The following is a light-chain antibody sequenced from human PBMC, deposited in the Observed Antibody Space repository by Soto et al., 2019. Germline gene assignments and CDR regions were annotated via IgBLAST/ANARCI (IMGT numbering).Light chain of an antibody. V-gene: IGKV1-39*01. CDR1: QGIGTS. CDR2: DAS. Sequence: IQMTQSPSSLAASIGDRVTITCRASQGIGTSLNWYQQMPGKAPKFLIYDASTLQSGVPSRFSGSGSGTYFTLTINSLQPEDFATYFCQQGYIAPWTFAQGTKVEI. J-gene: IGKJ1*01. CDR3: QQGYIAPWT.